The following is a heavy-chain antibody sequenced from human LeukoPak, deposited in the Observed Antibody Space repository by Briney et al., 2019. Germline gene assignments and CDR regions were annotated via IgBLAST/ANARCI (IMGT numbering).Heavy chain of an antibody. D-gene: IGHD7-27*01. J-gene: IGHJ4*02. CDR2: INHSGST. V-gene: IGHV4-34*01. Sequence: SGTLSLTCAVYGGSFSGYYWSWIRQPPGKGLEWIGEINHSGSTNYNPSLKSRVTISVDTSKNQFSLKLSSVTAADTAVYYCASTNWEYYFDYWGQGTLVTVSS. CDR1: GGSFSGYY. CDR3: ASTNWEYYFDY.